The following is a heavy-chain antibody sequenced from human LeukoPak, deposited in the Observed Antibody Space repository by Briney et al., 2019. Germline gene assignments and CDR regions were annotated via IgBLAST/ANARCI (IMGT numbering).Heavy chain of an antibody. CDR1: GFTFSSYW. J-gene: IGHJ6*02. D-gene: IGHD3-3*01. V-gene: IGHV3-7*03. Sequence: PGGSLRLSCAASGFTFSSYWMSWVRQAPGKGLEWVANIKQDGSEKYYVDSVKGRFTISRDNAKNSLYLQMNSLRAEDTAVYYCARVTRGTRITIFGVGNYYYYYGMDVWGQGTTVTV. CDR3: ARVTRGTRITIFGVGNYYYYYGMDV. CDR2: IKQDGSEK.